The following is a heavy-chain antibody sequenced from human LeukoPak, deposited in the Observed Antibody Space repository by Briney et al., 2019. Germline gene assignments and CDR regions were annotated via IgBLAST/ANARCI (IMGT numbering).Heavy chain of an antibody. Sequence: QAGGSLRLSCAASGFTFSSYAIHWVRQAPGKGLEWVAVIWYDGSNEYYADSVKGRFTISRDNSKNTLYLQMNSLRAEDTAVYYCAKDLYYYDSSGYYYPAFDYWGQGTLVTVSS. J-gene: IGHJ4*02. CDR1: GFTFSSYA. CDR2: IWYDGSNE. V-gene: IGHV3-33*06. CDR3: AKDLYYYDSSGYYYPAFDY. D-gene: IGHD3-22*01.